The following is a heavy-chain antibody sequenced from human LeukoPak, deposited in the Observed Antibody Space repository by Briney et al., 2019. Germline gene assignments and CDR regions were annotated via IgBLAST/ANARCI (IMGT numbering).Heavy chain of an antibody. CDR2: IYKSGNT. D-gene: IGHD6-19*01. CDR3: ARDGKQWLAAFDY. J-gene: IGHJ4*02. Sequence: SETLSLTCAVSGDSISTYYWGWVRQSPGKGLEWIGNIYKSGNTNYNPSLKSRVTISIDTSKNQFSLKLSCLSTADTAVYYCARDGKQWLAAFDYWGLGTLVTVSS. V-gene: IGHV4-59*01. CDR1: GDSISTYY.